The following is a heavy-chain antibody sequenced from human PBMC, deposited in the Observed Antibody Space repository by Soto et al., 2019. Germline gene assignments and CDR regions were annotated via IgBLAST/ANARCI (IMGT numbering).Heavy chain of an antibody. Sequence: GGSLRLSCAASGFTFSSYGMHWVRQAPGKGLEWVAVISYDGRNKNYADSAKGRFTISRDNSKNTLSLQMNSLRADDTAVYYWGKEPGGVKSRKKIYFDSGGREPLVTVP. CDR1: GFTFSSYG. V-gene: IGHV3-30*18. D-gene: IGHD3-10*01. J-gene: IGHJ4*02. CDR2: ISYDGRNK. CDR3: GKEPGGVKSRKKIYFDS.